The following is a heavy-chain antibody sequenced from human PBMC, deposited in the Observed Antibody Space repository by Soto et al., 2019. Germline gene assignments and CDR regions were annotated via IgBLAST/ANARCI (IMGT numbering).Heavy chain of an antibody. D-gene: IGHD2-2*02. J-gene: IGHJ6*02. CDR3: ARDLVVVPAAIRGGPYYYYGMDV. V-gene: IGHV3-30-3*01. Sequence: PGGSLRLSCAASGFTFSSYAMQWVRQAPGKGLEWVAVISYDGSNKYYADSVKGRFTISRDNSKDTLYLQMNSLRAEDTAVYYCARDLVVVPAAIRGGPYYYYGMDVWGQGTTVTVSS. CDR2: ISYDGSNK. CDR1: GFTFSSYA.